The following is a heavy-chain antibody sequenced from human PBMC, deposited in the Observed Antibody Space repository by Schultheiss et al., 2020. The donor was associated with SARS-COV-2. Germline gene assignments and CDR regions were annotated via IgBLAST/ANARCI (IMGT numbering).Heavy chain of an antibody. Sequence: SETLSLTCVVSGGSISNDEWWSWVRQPPGKGLEWIGDVHHSGSTNYNPSLKSRVTISVDTSKNQFSLKLSSVTAADTAVYYCARGATGAPYYYDSSGYYFDYWGQGTLVTVSS. CDR1: GGSISNDEW. D-gene: IGHD3-22*01. CDR3: ARGATGAPYYYDSSGYYFDY. J-gene: IGHJ4*02. CDR2: VHHSGST. V-gene: IGHV4-4*02.